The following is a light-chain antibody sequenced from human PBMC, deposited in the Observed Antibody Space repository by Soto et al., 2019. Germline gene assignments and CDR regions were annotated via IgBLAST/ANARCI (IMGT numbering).Light chain of an antibody. CDR1: QSVRSSY. CDR2: GAS. V-gene: IGKV3-15*01. J-gene: IGKJ1*01. Sequence: ERVLTQSPVTLSLSPGERSTPSCMAIQSVRSSYLAWYQQKPGQPPRLLIYGASTRAAGIPARFSGSGSGTEFTLTISTLQSEDFELSYCQQYNTWPWTFGQGTKVDIK. CDR3: QQYNTWPWT.